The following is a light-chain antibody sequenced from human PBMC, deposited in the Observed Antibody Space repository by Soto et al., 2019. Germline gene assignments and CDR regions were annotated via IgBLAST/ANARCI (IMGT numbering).Light chain of an antibody. V-gene: IGLV2-14*01. J-gene: IGLJ1*01. Sequence: QSALTQPASVSGSPGQSITISCTGTSSDIGGYKHVSWYQQLPGKAPKLIIYEVSNRPSGVSNRFSGSKSGNTASLTISGLQPEDEADYYCSSYTSSSTLYVFGTGTKLTVL. CDR2: EVS. CDR1: SSDIGGYKH. CDR3: SSYTSSSTLYV.